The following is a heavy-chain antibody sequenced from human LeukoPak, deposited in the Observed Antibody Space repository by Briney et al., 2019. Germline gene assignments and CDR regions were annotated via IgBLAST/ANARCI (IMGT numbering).Heavy chain of an antibody. Sequence: GGFLRLSCAASGFPFSSYAMSWVRQAPGKGLEWVPAISGSGGSTYSADSVKGRFTISRDNAKNTLYLQMNSLRAEDTAVYYCARALFDYWGQGTLVTVSS. CDR2: ISGSGGST. CDR3: ARALFDY. V-gene: IGHV3-23*01. J-gene: IGHJ4*02. CDR1: GFPFSSYA.